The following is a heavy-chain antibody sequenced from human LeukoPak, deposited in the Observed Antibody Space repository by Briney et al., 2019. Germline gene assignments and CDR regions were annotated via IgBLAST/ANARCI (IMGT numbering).Heavy chain of an antibody. Sequence: SETLSLTCTVSGGSISSYYWSWIRQPPGKGLEWIGYIYYSGSTNYNPSLKSRVTISVDTSKNQVSLKLSSVTAADTAVYYCARAGGPRGAFDIWGQGTMVTVSS. CDR1: GGSISSYY. CDR3: ARAGGPRGAFDI. J-gene: IGHJ3*02. V-gene: IGHV4-59*01. CDR2: IYYSGST. D-gene: IGHD3-10*01.